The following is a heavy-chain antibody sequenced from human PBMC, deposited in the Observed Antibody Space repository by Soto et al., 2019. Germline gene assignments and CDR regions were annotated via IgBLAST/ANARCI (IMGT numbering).Heavy chain of an antibody. CDR3: ARRASSSVTTPYGMDV. J-gene: IGHJ6*02. D-gene: IGHD6-6*01. Sequence: PGESLKISCRGSGYSFSSYWIAWVRQMPGKCLECMGIFYPGDSDTIYSPSFQGQVSISADKSVSTAYLQWSSLKASDTSMYYCARRASSSVTTPYGMDVWGQGTTVTVS. CDR2: FYPGDSDT. V-gene: IGHV5-51*01. CDR1: GYSFSSYW.